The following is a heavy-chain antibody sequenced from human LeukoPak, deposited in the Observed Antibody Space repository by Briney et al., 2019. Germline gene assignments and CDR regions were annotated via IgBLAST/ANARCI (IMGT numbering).Heavy chain of an antibody. J-gene: IGHJ5*02. V-gene: IGHV4-31*03. CDR3: ARASRGGIAAAGDWFDP. CDR2: ISYSGST. D-gene: IGHD6-13*01. Sequence: SETLSLTCTVSGGSISSGGYYWSWIRQHPGKGLEWIGYISYSGSTYYNPSLKSRVTISVGTSKNQFSLKLSSVTAADTAVYYCARASRGGIAAAGDWFDPWGQGTLVTVSS. CDR1: GGSISSGGYY.